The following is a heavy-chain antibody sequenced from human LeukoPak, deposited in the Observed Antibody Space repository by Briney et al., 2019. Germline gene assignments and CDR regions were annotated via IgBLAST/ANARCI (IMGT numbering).Heavy chain of an antibody. CDR3: AKDSRSGAVAGSLDY. V-gene: IGHV3-23*01. CDR1: GFTFSNFA. Sequence: GGSLRLSCAASGFTFSNFAMSWVRQAPGKGLEWVSGITGSGGNTYYADSVKGRFTISSDNSKNTLYLQMNSLRAEDTAVYYCAKDSRSGAVAGSLDYWGQGTLVTASS. D-gene: IGHD6-19*01. CDR2: ITGSGGNT. J-gene: IGHJ4*02.